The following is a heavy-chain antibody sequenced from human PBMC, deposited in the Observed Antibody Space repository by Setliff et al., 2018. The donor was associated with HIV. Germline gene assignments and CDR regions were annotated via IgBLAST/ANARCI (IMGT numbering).Heavy chain of an antibody. D-gene: IGHD5-12*01. J-gene: IGHJ6*03. CDR1: GCRFIGHY. CDR2: INPETGDP. V-gene: IGHV1-2*02. Sequence: ASVKVSCKTSGCRFIGHYLHWVRLAPGQGPEWVGWINPETGDPNYAQNFQGRVTMTRETSISTAYMELSRLRSDDTAVYYCAREFGAGIRQIVAGEFYYMDVWGKGTTVTVSS. CDR3: AREFGAGIRQIVAGEFYYMDV.